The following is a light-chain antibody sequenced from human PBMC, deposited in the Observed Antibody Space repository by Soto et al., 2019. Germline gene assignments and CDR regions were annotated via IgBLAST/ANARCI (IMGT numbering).Light chain of an antibody. CDR2: GAS. J-gene: IGKJ2*01. Sequence: EIVLTQSPGTLSLSPGERATLSCRASQRVSSSYLARYQHKPGQAPRLLIYGASSRATGIPDRFSGSGSGTDFTLTISRLEPDDFAVYSCQQYGTSPYTFGQGTKLEIK. V-gene: IGKV3-20*01. CDR1: QRVSSSY. CDR3: QQYGTSPYT.